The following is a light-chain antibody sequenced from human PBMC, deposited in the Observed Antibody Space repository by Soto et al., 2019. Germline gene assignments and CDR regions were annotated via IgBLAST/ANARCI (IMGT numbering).Light chain of an antibody. Sequence: EIVWTQSPCTLSLSPGERATLSCSASQSVSSTYLAWYQQKPGQAPRLLIYGASSRATGIPDRFSGSGSGTDFTLTISRLEPEDFAVYYCQQYGSSPRTFGQGTKVDIK. CDR3: QQYGSSPRT. CDR2: GAS. V-gene: IGKV3-20*01. J-gene: IGKJ1*01. CDR1: QSVSSTY.